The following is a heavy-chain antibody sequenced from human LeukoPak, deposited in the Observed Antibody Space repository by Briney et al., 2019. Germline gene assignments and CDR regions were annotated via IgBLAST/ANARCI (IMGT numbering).Heavy chain of an antibody. CDR3: ARRGRNSSGWQDYL. CDR1: GGTISSYY. J-gene: IGHJ4*02. Sequence: PSETLSLTCTVSGGTISSYYWSWIRQPPGKGLEWIANIYHTGSTNYNPSLSSRVTISIDTAKNQFSLKLTSVTAADTAVYYCARRGRNSSGWQDYLWGQGTLVTVSS. V-gene: IGHV4-59*01. D-gene: IGHD6-25*01. CDR2: IYHTGST.